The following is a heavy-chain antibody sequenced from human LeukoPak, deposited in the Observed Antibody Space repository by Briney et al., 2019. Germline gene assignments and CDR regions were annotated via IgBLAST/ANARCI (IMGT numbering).Heavy chain of an antibody. Sequence: SETLSLTCTVPGGSISSSSYYWGWIRQPPGKGLEWIGSIYYSGSTYYNPSLKSRVTISVDTSKNQFSLKLSSVTAADTAVYYCARAPNIVVVVAAYFDYWGQGTLVTVSS. V-gene: IGHV4-39*07. CDR3: ARAPNIVVVVAAYFDY. D-gene: IGHD2-15*01. CDR1: GGSISSSSYY. J-gene: IGHJ4*02. CDR2: IYYSGST.